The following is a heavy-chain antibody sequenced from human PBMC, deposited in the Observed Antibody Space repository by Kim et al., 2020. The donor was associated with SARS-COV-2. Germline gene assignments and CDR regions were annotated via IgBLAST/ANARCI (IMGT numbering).Heavy chain of an antibody. CDR3: ARECSTSYLDP. D-gene: IGHD2-2*01. Sequence: SETLSLTCTVSGGSISSGGYYWSWIRQHPGKGLEWIGYIYYSGSTYYNPSLKSRVTISVDTSKNQFSLKLSSVTAADTAVYYCARECSTSYLDPWGQGTLVTVSS. CDR2: IYYSGST. CDR1: GGSISSGGYY. J-gene: IGHJ5*02. V-gene: IGHV4-31*03.